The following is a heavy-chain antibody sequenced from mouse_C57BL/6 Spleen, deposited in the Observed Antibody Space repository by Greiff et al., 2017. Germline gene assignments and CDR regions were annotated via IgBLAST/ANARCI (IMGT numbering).Heavy chain of an antibody. J-gene: IGHJ3*01. Sequence: VHVKQSGAELVRPGASVKLSCTASGFNIKDDYMHWVKQRPEQGLEWIGWIDPENGDTEYASKFQGKATITADTSSTTAYLQLSSLTSEDTAVYYCTTAISWFAYWGQGTLVTVSA. CDR1: GFNIKDDY. V-gene: IGHV14-4*01. CDR2: IDPENGDT. CDR3: TTAISWFAY.